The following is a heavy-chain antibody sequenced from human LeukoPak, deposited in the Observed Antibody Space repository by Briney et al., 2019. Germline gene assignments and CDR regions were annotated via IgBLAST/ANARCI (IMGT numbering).Heavy chain of an antibody. Sequence: GESLKISCKGSGYSFTSYWISWVRQMPGKGLEWMGIIYPGDSDTRYSPSFQGQVTISADKSISTVYLQWSSLKASDTAMYYCARRIVGATWAFDIWGQGTMVTVSS. J-gene: IGHJ3*02. CDR1: GYSFTSYW. D-gene: IGHD1-26*01. CDR3: ARRIVGATWAFDI. V-gene: IGHV5-51*01. CDR2: IYPGDSDT.